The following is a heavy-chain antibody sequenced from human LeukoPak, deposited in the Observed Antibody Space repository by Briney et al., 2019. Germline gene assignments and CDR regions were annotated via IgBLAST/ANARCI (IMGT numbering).Heavy chain of an antibody. CDR1: GYSISSGYY. CDR3: ASLTNTTGYIPWYFDL. Sequence: PSETLSLTCTVSGYSISSGYYWGWIRQPPGKGLEWIASIYHSGSTNYNPSLKSRVAFSVDTSKNQVSLKLSSVTAADTAIYYCASLTNTTGYIPWYFDLWGRGTLVTVSS. D-gene: IGHD3-9*01. V-gene: IGHV4-38-2*02. J-gene: IGHJ2*01. CDR2: IYHSGST.